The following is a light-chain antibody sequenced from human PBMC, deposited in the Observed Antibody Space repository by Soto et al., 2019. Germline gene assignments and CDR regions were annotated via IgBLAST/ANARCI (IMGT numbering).Light chain of an antibody. J-gene: IGLJ3*02. Sequence: QSVLTQPRSVSGSPGQSVTISCTGTSSDVGGYNFVSWFQQHPGKAPKLMIFDVSKQPSGVPDRFSGSKSGNTASLTISGLQAEDEADYYCCSYAGSYTRVFGGGTKLTVL. V-gene: IGLV2-11*01. CDR2: DVS. CDR1: SSDVGGYNF. CDR3: CSYAGSYTRV.